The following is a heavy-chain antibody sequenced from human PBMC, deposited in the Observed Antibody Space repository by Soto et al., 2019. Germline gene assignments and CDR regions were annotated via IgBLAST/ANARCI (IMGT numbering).Heavy chain of an antibody. CDR3: AKDLQDCSGGSCYVPDY. CDR2: ISGSGGST. CDR1: GFTFSSYA. D-gene: IGHD2-15*01. J-gene: IGHJ4*02. Sequence: GGSLRLSCAASGFTFSSYAMSWVRQAPGKGVGWVSAISGSGGSTYYADSVKGRFTISRDNSKNTLYLQMNSLRAEDTAVYYCAKDLQDCSGGSCYVPDYWGQGTLVTVSS. V-gene: IGHV3-23*01.